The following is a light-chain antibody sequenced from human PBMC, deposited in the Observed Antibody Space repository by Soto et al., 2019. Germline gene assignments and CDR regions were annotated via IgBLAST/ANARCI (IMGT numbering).Light chain of an antibody. CDR2: DTS. CDR3: QQYGSSPST. Sequence: VMRQSTATLYVGPGEGATLSCGASQGIGDTLAWYQHKPGQTPRLLIYDTSTRATGVPTRFSGSRSGAEFTLTISRLEPEDFAVYYFQQYGSSPSTFGQGTRLEI. V-gene: IGKV3D-20*01. CDR1: QGIGDT. J-gene: IGKJ5*01.